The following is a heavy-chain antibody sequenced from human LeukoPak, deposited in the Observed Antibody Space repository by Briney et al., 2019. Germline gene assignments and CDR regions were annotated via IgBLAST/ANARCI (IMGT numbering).Heavy chain of an antibody. Sequence: SVTVSFKAPGGTFSNYAISWVRQAPGQGGEWMGGIIPIFGTANYAQKFQGRVTITEDESTSTAYMELSSLRSEDTAVYYCARGDYDSHDYWGQGTLVTVSS. J-gene: IGHJ4*02. CDR2: IIPIFGTA. V-gene: IGHV1-69*13. CDR1: GGTFSNYA. D-gene: IGHD3-22*01. CDR3: ARGDYDSHDY.